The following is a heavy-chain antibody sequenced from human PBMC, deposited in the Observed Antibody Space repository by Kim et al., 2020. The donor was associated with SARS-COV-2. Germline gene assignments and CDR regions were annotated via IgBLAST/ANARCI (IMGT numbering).Heavy chain of an antibody. J-gene: IGHJ4*02. Sequence: ITYGDSVRCRFAISRDNAKSTLYLQMNSLRAEDTAVYFCARALSGTNCYDYWGQGTLVTVSS. D-gene: IGHD2-15*01. CDR3: ARALSGTNCYDY. CDR2: I. V-gene: IGHV3-74*01.